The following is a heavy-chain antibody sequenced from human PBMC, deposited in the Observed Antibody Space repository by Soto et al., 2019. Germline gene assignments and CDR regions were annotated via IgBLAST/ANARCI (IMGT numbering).Heavy chain of an antibody. J-gene: IGHJ4*02. CDR2: ISGSGGSQ. Sequence: PGGSLTLSWAASGFTCSSYALSGAPQAPGKGLEWVSAISGSGGSQYYADSVKGRLTISRDNSKRTLYLQMNSLRAEDTAVYYCAKDQLRFLEWLTSYFDYWGQGTLVTVSS. D-gene: IGHD3-3*01. CDR3: AKDQLRFLEWLTSYFDY. CDR1: GFTCSSYA. V-gene: IGHV3-23*01.